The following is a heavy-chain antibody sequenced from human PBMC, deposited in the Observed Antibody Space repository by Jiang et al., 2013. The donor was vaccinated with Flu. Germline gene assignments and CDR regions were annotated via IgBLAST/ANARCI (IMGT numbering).Heavy chain of an antibody. D-gene: IGHD3-22*01. CDR3: TRPYYDSSGYYDY. CDR1: GFTFGDYA. Sequence: GFTFGDYAMSWFRQAPGKGLEWVGFIRSKAYGGTTEYAASVKGRFTISRDDSKSIAYLQMNSLKTEDTAVYYCTRPYYDSSGYYDYWGQGTLVTVSS. V-gene: IGHV3-49*03. J-gene: IGHJ4*02. CDR2: IRSKAYGGTT.